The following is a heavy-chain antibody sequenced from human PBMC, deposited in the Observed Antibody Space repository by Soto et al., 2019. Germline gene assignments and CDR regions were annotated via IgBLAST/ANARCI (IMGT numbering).Heavy chain of an antibody. J-gene: IGHJ6*02. V-gene: IGHV3-9*01. CDR1: GFTFDDYA. CDR3: AKSLGGGARGLYYYYYYGMDV. Sequence: GGSLRLSCAASGFTFDDYAMHWVRQAPGKGLEWVSGISWNSGSIGYADSVKGRFTISRDNAKNSLYLQMNSLRAEDTALYYCAKSLGGGARGLYYYYYYGMDVWGQGTTVTVSS. D-gene: IGHD3-16*02. CDR2: ISWNSGSI.